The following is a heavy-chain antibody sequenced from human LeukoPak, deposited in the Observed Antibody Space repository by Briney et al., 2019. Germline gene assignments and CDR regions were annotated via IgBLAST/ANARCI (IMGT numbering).Heavy chain of an antibody. V-gene: IGHV4-31*03. D-gene: IGHD3-10*01. J-gene: IGHJ4*02. CDR1: GGSISSGGYY. Sequence: SETLSLTCTVSGGSISSGGYYWSWIRQHPGKGLEWIGYIYYSGSTYYNPSLKSRVTISVDTSKNQFSLKLSSVTAADTAVYYCARHGSGSSWDYFDYWGQGTLVTVSS. CDR2: IYYSGST. CDR3: ARHGSGSSWDYFDY.